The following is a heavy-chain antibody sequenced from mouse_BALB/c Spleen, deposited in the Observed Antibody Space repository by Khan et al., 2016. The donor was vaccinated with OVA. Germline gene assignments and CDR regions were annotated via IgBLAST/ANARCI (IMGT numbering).Heavy chain of an antibody. J-gene: IGHJ2*01. CDR3: ERIKKIGATYFDY. Sequence: QVQLQQSGAELVKAGASVKMSCKASGYTFTSYWMHWVKQRLGQGLEWFAETNPTNGRTYYNEKFKSKATLTVDKSSSTAYMLLSGPTFEDSAVYYCERIKKIGATYFDYWGQGTTLTVSS. D-gene: IGHD1-1*01. V-gene: IGHV1S81*02. CDR2: TNPTNGRT. CDR1: GYTFTSYW.